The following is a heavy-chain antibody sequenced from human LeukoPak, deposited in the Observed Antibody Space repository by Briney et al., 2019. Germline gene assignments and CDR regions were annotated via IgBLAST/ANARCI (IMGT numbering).Heavy chain of an antibody. CDR1: GFTFSSYA. D-gene: IGHD3-16*01. V-gene: IGHV3-23*01. J-gene: IGHJ6*02. CDR3: AKGFGAYYYYYGMDV. CDR2: ISGSGGST. Sequence: QSGGSLRLSCAASGFTFSSYAMSWVRQAPGKGLEWVSAISGSGGSTYYADSVKGRFTISRDNSKNTLYLQMNSLRAEDTAVYYCAKGFGAYYYYYGMDVWGQGTTVTVSS.